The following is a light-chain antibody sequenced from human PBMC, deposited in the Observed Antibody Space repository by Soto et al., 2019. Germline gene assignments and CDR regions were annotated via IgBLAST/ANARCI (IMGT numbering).Light chain of an antibody. J-gene: IGKJ5*01. Sequence: DIQMTQSPSSLSASVGDRVTITCRASQSIGKHLNWYQQKPGKVPKILIFYVSNLQSGVPSKFSGSGSGTDYTLTIDSLQPEDFATYYCQQVYTSSITFGQGTRLEIK. CDR2: YVS. CDR3: QQVYTSSIT. V-gene: IGKV1-39*01. CDR1: QSIGKH.